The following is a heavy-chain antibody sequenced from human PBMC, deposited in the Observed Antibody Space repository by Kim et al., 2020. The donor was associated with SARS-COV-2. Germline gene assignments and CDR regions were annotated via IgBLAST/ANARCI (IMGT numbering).Heavy chain of an antibody. V-gene: IGHV5-51*01. CDR3: ARGAGNFDY. CDR2: SDT. Sequence: SDTRYSPSFQGQVTISADKSISTAYLQWSSLKASDTAMYYCARGAGNFDYWGQGTLVTVSS. J-gene: IGHJ4*02. D-gene: IGHD3-10*01.